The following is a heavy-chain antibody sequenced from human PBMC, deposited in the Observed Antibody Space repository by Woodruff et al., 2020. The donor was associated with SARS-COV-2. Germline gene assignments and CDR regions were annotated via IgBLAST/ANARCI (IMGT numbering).Heavy chain of an antibody. Sequence: SGSTFFNPSLKGRLAMSVDTSKNQFSLKLSSVTAADTAVYYCARQGGVTMIVVVIPNWFDPWGQGSL. CDR2: SGST. V-gene: IGHV4-39*01. CDR3: ARQGGVTMIVVVIPNWFDP. J-gene: IGHJ5*02. D-gene: IGHD3-22*01.